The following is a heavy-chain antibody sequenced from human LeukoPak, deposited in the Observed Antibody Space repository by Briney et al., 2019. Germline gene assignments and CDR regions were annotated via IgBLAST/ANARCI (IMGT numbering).Heavy chain of an antibody. CDR1: GGTFSSYA. CDR3: ARDQYDYGSDPYYFDY. V-gene: IGHV1-69*13. CDR2: IIPIFGTA. Sequence: SVKVSCKASGGTFSSYAISWVRQAPGQGLEWMGGIIPIFGTANYAQKFQVRVTITADESTSTAYMELSSLRSEDTAVYYCARDQYDYGSDPYYFDYWGQGTLVTVSS. J-gene: IGHJ4*02. D-gene: IGHD3-10*01.